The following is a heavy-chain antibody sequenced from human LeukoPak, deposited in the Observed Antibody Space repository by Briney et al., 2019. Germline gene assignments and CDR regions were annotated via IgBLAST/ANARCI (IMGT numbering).Heavy chain of an antibody. D-gene: IGHD3-3*01. V-gene: IGHV1-69*05. Sequence: SVKLSCKASGGTFSSYAISWVRQAPGQGLEWMGGIIPIFGTANYAQKFQGRVTITTDESTSTAYMELSSLRSEDTAVYYCASGYDFWSGYYFYFDYWGQGTLVTVSS. CDR3: ASGYDFWSGYYFYFDY. J-gene: IGHJ4*02. CDR2: IIPIFGTA. CDR1: GGTFSSYA.